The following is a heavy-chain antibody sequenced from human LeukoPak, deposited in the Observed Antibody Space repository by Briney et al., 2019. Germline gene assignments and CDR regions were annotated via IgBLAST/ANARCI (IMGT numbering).Heavy chain of an antibody. J-gene: IGHJ3*02. CDR3: ARHGRDGYNMGLIDAFDI. CDR2: INHSGST. CDR1: GGSFSGYY. Sequence: PSETLSLTCAVYGGSFSGYYWSWIRQPPGKGLEWIGEINHSGSTNYNPSLKSRVTISVDTSKNQFSLQLNSVTPEDTAVYYCARHGRDGYNMGLIDAFDIWGQGTMVTVSS. D-gene: IGHD5-24*01. V-gene: IGHV4-34*01.